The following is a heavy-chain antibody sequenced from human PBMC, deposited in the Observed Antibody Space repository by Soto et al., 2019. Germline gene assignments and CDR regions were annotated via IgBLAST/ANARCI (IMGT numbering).Heavy chain of an antibody. V-gene: IGHV3-9*01. CDR1: GFTFDEYA. Sequence: PGGSLRLSCAASGFTFDEYAMHWVRQAPGKGLEWVSGISWNSGSIGYADSVKGRFTISRDNAKNSLYLQMNSLRAEDTALYYCAKDIGYSSAWKAFDIWGQGTMVTVSS. D-gene: IGHD6-19*01. CDR2: ISWNSGSI. J-gene: IGHJ3*02. CDR3: AKDIGYSSAWKAFDI.